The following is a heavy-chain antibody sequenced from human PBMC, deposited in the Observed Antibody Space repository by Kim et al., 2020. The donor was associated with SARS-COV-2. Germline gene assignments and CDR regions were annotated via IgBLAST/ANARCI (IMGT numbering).Heavy chain of an antibody. Sequence: SVKVSCKASGYTFTSYAMHWVRQAPGQRLEWMGWINAGNGNTKYSQKFQGRVTITRDTSASTAYMELSSLRSEDTAVYYCARNYYGSGSYYNAGAFDIWGQGTMVTVSS. V-gene: IGHV1-3*01. CDR1: GYTFTSYA. D-gene: IGHD3-10*01. CDR3: ARNYYGSGSYYNAGAFDI. J-gene: IGHJ3*02. CDR2: INAGNGNT.